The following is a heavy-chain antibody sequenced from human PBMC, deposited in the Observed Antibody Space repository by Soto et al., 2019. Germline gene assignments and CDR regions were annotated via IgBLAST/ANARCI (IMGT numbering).Heavy chain of an antibody. D-gene: IGHD3-16*02. Sequence: EVQLLESGGGLVQPGGSMRLSCAVSGFAFSSYAMSWVRQAPGKGLAWVSGIRGSTSGTSYADAVKGRFTISRDNSTSSLYLQMNSLRGDDRAVYYCAKARGFIGPFAYWGQGAVVTVSS. CDR2: IRGSTSGT. V-gene: IGHV3-23*01. CDR1: GFAFSSYA. CDR3: AKARGFIGPFAY. J-gene: IGHJ4*02.